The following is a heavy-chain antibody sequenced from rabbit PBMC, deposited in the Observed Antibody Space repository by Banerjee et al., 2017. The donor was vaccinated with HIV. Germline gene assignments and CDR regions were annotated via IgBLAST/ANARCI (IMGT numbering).Heavy chain of an antibody. D-gene: IGHD4-2*01. V-gene: IGHV1S47*01. CDR1: GFDFSSNA. Sequence: QEQLVESGGGLIQPEGSLSLTCKASGFDFSSNAMCWVRQAPGKGLEWIGCIYSGSGRTYYASWAKGRFSISRSTSLNTVTLQMTSLTAADTATYFCARGAGIHYADLWGPGTLVTVS. CDR2: IYSGSGRT. CDR3: ARGAGIHYADL. J-gene: IGHJ4*01.